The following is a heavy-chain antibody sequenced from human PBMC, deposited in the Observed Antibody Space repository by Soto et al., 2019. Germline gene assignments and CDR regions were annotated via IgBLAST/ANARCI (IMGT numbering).Heavy chain of an antibody. D-gene: IGHD3-22*01. J-gene: IGHJ3*02. CDR1: GYTFTCYY. CDR3: ARDQYYYDSSGDDAFDI. CDR2: INPNSGGT. Sequence: ASVKVSCKASGYTFTCYYMHWVRQAPGQGLEWMGWINPNSGGTNYAQKFQGRVTMTRDTSISTAYMELSRLRSDDTAVYYCARDQYYYDSSGDDAFDIWGQGAMVTVSS. V-gene: IGHV1-2*02.